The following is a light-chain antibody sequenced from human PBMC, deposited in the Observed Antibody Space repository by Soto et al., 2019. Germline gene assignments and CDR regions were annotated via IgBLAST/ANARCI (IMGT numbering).Light chain of an antibody. CDR3: QQRTNWLWT. Sequence: EFVLTQSPGTLSLSPGERAILSCRASQSVGSLLAWYQQNPGQSPRLLIFDASYRAAGIPARFRGSGSGTDFTLTIDSLEPEDFAVYYCQQRTNWLWTFGPGTKV. CDR2: DAS. J-gene: IGKJ1*01. CDR1: QSVGSL. V-gene: IGKV3-11*01.